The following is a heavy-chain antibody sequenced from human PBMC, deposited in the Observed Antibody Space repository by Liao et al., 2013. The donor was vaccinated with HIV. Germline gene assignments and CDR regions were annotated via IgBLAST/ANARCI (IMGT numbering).Heavy chain of an antibody. D-gene: IGHD6-13*01. J-gene: IGHJ6*03. CDR3: AREWRVSRAAAGAVDYYYYMDV. Sequence: QVLLQASGPGLVKPSETLSLTCTVSGSSISSDYWGWIRQPPGKGLEWIGHISHSGFTNNNPSLKSRVTISIDPSSNEFSLDLSSVTAADTGVYYCAREWRVSRAAAGAVDYYYYMDVWGKGTTVTVSS. CDR1: GSSISSDY. CDR2: ISHSGFT. V-gene: IGHV4-59*01.